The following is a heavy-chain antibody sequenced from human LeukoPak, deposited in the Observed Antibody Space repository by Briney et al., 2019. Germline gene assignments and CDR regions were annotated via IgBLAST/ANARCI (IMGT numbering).Heavy chain of an antibody. CDR2: IYYSGST. Sequence: SETLSLTCAVYGGSFSGYYWSWIRQPPGKGLEWIGSIYYSGSTNYNPSLKSRVTISVDTSKNQFSLKLSSVTAADTAVYYCASDRIEVDAFDIWGQGTMVTVSS. CDR1: GGSFSGYY. CDR3: ASDRIEVDAFDI. D-gene: IGHD2-15*01. J-gene: IGHJ3*02. V-gene: IGHV4-34*11.